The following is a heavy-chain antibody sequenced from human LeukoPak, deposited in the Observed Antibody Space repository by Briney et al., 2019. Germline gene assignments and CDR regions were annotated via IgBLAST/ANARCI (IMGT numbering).Heavy chain of an antibody. CDR2: IYHSGST. J-gene: IGHJ4*02. Sequence: PSETLSLTCTVSGYSISSGYYWGWIRQPPGQGLEWIGIIYHSGSTYYNPSLKSRVTISVDTSKNQFSLKLSSVTAADTAVYYCARDPGALDYWGQGTLVTVSS. CDR3: ARDPGALDY. V-gene: IGHV4-38-2*02. CDR1: GYSISSGYY.